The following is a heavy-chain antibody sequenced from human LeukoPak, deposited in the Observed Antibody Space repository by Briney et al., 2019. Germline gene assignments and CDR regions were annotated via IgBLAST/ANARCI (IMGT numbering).Heavy chain of an antibody. V-gene: IGHV3-11*01. CDR2: ISSSGSTI. J-gene: IGHJ3*02. CDR1: GFTFSDYY. Sequence: GRSLRLSCAASGFTFSDYYMSWIRQAPGKGLEWVSYISSSGSTIYYADSVKGRFTISRDNAKNSLYLQMNSLRAEDTAVYYCARDLDSSAAFDIWGQGTMVTVSS. D-gene: IGHD3/OR15-3a*01. CDR3: ARDLDSSAAFDI.